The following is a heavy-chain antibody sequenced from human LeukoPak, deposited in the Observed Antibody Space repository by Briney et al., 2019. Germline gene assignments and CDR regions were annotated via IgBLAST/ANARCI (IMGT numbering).Heavy chain of an antibody. V-gene: IGHV3-23*01. Sequence: PGGSLRLSCDASGFTFSRYVMSWVRQAPGKGVEWVSIISGNGGGMSYADSVRGRLTISRDNDKNTLYLQMNSPRAEDTAVYYCAKVGLAGGAYYFDYWGQGTLFTVSS. CDR2: ISGNGGGM. CDR3: AKVGLAGGAYYFDY. CDR1: GFTFSRYV. D-gene: IGHD6-19*01. J-gene: IGHJ4*02.